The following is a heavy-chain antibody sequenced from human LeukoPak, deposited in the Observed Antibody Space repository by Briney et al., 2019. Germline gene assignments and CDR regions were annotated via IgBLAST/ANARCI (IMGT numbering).Heavy chain of an antibody. Sequence: ASVKVSCKAPGYTFTGYYMHWVRQAPGQGLEWMGWINPNSGGTNYAQKFQGRDTMTRDTSISTAYMELSRLRSDDTAVYYCARDSLADYYDSSGYYPRYWGQGTLVTVSS. CDR2: INPNSGGT. J-gene: IGHJ4*02. CDR3: ARDSLADYYDSSGYYPRY. V-gene: IGHV1-2*02. CDR1: GYTFTGYY. D-gene: IGHD3-22*01.